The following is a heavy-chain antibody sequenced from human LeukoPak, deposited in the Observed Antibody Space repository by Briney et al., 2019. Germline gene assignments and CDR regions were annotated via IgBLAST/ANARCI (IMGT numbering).Heavy chain of an antibody. V-gene: IGHV4-39*01. CDR3: ARQEGSSSYQTGY. CDR1: GGSISSSSYY. CDR2: IYYSGST. J-gene: IGHJ4*02. Sequence: SQTLSLTCTVSGGSISSSSYYWAWLRQPPWKGLEWIGSIYYSGSTYYNPSLKSRVTISVDTSKNQFSLKLSSVTAAGTAVYYCARQEGSSSYQTGYWGQGTLVTVSS. D-gene: IGHD6-6*01.